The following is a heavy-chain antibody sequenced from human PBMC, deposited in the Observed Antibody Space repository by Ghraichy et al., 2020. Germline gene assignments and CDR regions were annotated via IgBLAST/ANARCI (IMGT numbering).Heavy chain of an antibody. CDR3: ARRGGYPFGAFDI. J-gene: IGHJ3*02. CDR1: GGSISDYY. Sequence: SETLSLTCAVSGGSISDYYWSWIRQPPGKGLEWIAYIYYSGDTNYNPSLKSRVTILVDTSTNQFSLKLSSVTAADTAVYYCARRGGYPFGAFDIWGQGTMVTVSS. D-gene: IGHD3-16*01. V-gene: IGHV4-59*08. CDR2: IYYSGDT.